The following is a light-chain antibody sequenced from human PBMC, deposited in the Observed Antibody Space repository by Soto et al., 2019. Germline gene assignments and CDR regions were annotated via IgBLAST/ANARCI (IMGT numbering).Light chain of an antibody. J-gene: IGKJ1*01. CDR2: GAS. V-gene: IGKV3-20*01. CDR3: QQFGPSRWT. CDR1: QSVSNKY. Sequence: EIVLTQSPVTLSLSPGERATLSCRASQSVSNKYLAWYQQKPGQAPRPLIYGASNRATGISDRFSGSGSGTDFTLTISRLEPEDSAVYYCQQFGPSRWTFGQGNKVEIK.